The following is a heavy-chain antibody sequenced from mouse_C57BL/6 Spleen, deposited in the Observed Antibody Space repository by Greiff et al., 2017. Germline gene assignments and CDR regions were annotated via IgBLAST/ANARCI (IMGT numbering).Heavy chain of an antibody. CDR1: GYTFTSYW. J-gene: IGHJ1*03. D-gene: IGHD1-1*01. V-gene: IGHV1-55*01. Sequence: QVQLQQPGAELVKPGASVKMSCKASGYTFTSYWITWVKQRPGQGLEWIGDIYPGSGSTNYNEKFKSKATLTVDTASSTAYMQLSSLTSEDSAVYYCAGSGNATVVAPWYFDVWGTGTTVTVSS. CDR2: IYPGSGST. CDR3: AGSGNATVVAPWYFDV.